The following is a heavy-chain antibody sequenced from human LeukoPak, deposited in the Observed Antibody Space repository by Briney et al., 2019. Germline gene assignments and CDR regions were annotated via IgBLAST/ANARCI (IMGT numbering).Heavy chain of an antibody. D-gene: IGHD5-18*01. J-gene: IGHJ6*03. Sequence: SVKVPCKASGGTFSSYAISWVRQAPGQGLEWMGGIIPIFGTANYAQKFQGRVTITADKSTSTAYMELSSLRSEDTAVYYCARGETAMGPTRSDYYYMDVWGKGTTVTVSS. V-gene: IGHV1-69*06. CDR3: ARGETAMGPTRSDYYYMDV. CDR1: GGTFSSYA. CDR2: IIPIFGTA.